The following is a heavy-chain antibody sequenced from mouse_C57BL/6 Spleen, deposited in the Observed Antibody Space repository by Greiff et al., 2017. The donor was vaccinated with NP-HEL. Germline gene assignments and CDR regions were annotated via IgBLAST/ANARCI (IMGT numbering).Heavy chain of an antibody. CDR1: GYAFSSYW. CDR3: ARSDYPPYAMDY. V-gene: IGHV1-80*01. Sequence: QVQLKESGAELVKPGASVKISCKASGYAFSSYWMNWVKQRPGKGLEWIGQIYPGDGDTNYNGKFKGKATLTADKSSSTAYMQLSSLTSEDSAVYFCARSDYPPYAMDYWGQGTSVTVSS. CDR2: IYPGDGDT. J-gene: IGHJ4*01. D-gene: IGHD2-4*01.